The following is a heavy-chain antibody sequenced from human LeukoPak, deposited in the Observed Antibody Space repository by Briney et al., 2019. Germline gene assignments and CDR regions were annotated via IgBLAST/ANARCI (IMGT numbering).Heavy chain of an antibody. CDR1: GGSISSGGYY. CDR3: ARSRGVVPAAEFDP. CDR2: IYYSGST. J-gene: IGHJ5*02. D-gene: IGHD2-2*01. Sequence: SETLSLTCTVSGGSISSGGYYWGWLRQHPGKGLEWIGYIYYSGSTYYNPSLKSRVTISVDTSKNQFSLKLSSVTAADTAVYYCARSRGVVPAAEFDPWGQGTLVTVSS. V-gene: IGHV4-31*03.